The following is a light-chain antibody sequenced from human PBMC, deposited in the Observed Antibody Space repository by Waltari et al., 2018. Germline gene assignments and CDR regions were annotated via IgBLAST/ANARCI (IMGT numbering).Light chain of an antibody. CDR2: WVF. CDR1: QSLVPVDGNTY. Sequence: VMTQSPVSLSVTLGQAASISCKSSQSLVPVDGNTYLNWFHQRPGQSPRRLIYWVFNRDSGVPDRFSGNGSGTEFTLRISRVEAEDVGVYYCMQGTRWPYTFGQGTQLDIK. J-gene: IGKJ2*01. CDR3: MQGTRWPYT. V-gene: IGKV2-30*02.